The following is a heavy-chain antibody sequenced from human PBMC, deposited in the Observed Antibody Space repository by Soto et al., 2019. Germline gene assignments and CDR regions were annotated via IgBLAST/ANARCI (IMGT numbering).Heavy chain of an antibody. CDR2: IIPILGIA. D-gene: IGHD3-3*01. CDR1: GGTFSSYT. CDR3: ARSLYDFARDY. V-gene: IGHV1-69*02. J-gene: IGHJ4*02. Sequence: SVKVSCKASGGTFSSYTISWVRQAPGQGLEWMGRIIPILGIANYAQKFLGRVTITADKSTSTAYMELSSLRSEDTAVYYCARSLYDFARDYWGQGTLVTVSS.